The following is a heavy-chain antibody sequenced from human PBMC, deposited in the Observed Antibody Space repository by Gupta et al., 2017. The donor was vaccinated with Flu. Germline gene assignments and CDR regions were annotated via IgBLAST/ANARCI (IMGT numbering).Heavy chain of an antibody. J-gene: IGHJ6*03. CDR3: TRHTDLIVVVPAAIKEGGYYYYMDV. CDR2: RSKANSYAT. V-gene: IGHV3-73*01. Sequence: RSKANSYATAYAASVKGRFTISRDDSKNTAYLQMNSLKTEDTAVYYCTRHTDLIVVVPAAIKEGGYYYYMDVWGKGTTVTVSS. D-gene: IGHD2-2*02.